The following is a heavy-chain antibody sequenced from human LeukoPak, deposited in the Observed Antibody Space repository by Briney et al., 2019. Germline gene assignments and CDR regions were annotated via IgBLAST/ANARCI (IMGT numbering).Heavy chain of an antibody. D-gene: IGHD3-22*01. V-gene: IGHV1-69*01. CDR2: LIPIYGSA. CDR3: AGFFYDNSGDAFDI. J-gene: IGHJ3*02. CDR1: GGSFTFTSHA. Sequence: SVKVSCKASGGSFTFTSHAISWVRQAPRQGLEWMGGLIPIYGSASYAQKFQGRVTTTSDESTRTVSMELSSLRPEDSAVYYCAGFFYDNSGDAFDIWGQGTMVTVSS.